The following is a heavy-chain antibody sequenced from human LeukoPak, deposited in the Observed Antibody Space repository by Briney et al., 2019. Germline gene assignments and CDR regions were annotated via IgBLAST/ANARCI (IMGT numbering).Heavy chain of an antibody. D-gene: IGHD3-3*02. CDR1: GFTFDDYT. V-gene: IGHV3-43*01. CDR2: ISWDGGST. CDR3: AKDLSRYYYYYYMDY. J-gene: IGHJ6*03. Sequence: PGGSLRLSCAASGFTFDDYTMHWVRQAPAKGLEWVSLISWDGGSTYYADSVKGRFTISRDNSKNSLYLQMNSLRTEDTALYYCAKDLSRYYYYYYMDYWGKGTTVTVSS.